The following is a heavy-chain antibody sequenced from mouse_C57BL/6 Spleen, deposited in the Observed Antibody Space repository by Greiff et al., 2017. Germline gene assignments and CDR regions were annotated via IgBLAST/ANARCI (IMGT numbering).Heavy chain of an antibody. CDR1: GYTFTDYN. D-gene: IGHD2-5*01. Sequence: VQLQQSGPELVKPGASVKMSCKASGYTFTDYNMHWVKQSHGKSLEWIGYINPNNGGTSHNQKFKGKATLTVNKSSSTAYMELRSLTSEDSAVYYCARYAYDSNYGFFDYWGQGTTRTVSS. V-gene: IGHV1-22*01. CDR3: ARYAYDSNYGFFDY. J-gene: IGHJ2*01. CDR2: INPNNGGT.